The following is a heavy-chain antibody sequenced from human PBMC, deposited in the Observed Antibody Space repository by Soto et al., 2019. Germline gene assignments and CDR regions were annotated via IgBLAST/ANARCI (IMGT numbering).Heavy chain of an antibody. CDR2: IYWDDDK. V-gene: IGHV2-5*02. CDR1: GFSLTTSGVG. CDR3: AHRVLRTVFGLVTTTAIYFDF. J-gene: IGHJ4*02. Sequence: QITLNESGPTVVRPTETLTLTCRFSGFSLTTSGVGVGWIRQSPGKAPEWLAPIYWDDDKRYSASLKSRLTITTDTSKNQVLLTVSDLDPTDTATYYCAHRVLRTVFGLVTTTAIYFDFWGQGTPVAVSS. D-gene: IGHD3-3*01.